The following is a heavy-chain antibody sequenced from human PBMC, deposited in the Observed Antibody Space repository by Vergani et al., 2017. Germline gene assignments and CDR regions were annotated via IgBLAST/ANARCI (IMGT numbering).Heavy chain of an antibody. V-gene: IGHV3-9*01. CDR3: ARGLWDCTHIRCSPPSY. J-gene: IGHJ4*02. CDR1: GFRFDDHA. CDR2: ISWRSESV. D-gene: IGHD2-8*01. Sequence: EVQLVESGGGLVEPGRFLRLFCAASGFRFDDHAMHWVRQGPGKGLEWVAGISWRSESVGYADSVKGRFTISRDNAKNFLYLQMNSLRAEDTAMYFCARGLWDCTHIRCSPPSYWGQGTQVTVSS.